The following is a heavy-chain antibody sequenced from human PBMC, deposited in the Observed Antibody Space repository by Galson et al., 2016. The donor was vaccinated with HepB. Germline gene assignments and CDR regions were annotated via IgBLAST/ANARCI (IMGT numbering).Heavy chain of an antibody. CDR3: VRLLDRDF. J-gene: IGHJ4*02. CDR2: INGGGSVT. V-gene: IGHV3-74*01. D-gene: IGHD1-1*01. CDR1: EFTFSKFW. Sequence: SLRLSCAASEFTFSKFWMHWVRQAPGKGLVWVSRINGGGSVTHYADSVKGRFTTSRDNAKNTVYLQLDSLRAEDTGVYFCVRLLDRDFWGQGTLVTVSS.